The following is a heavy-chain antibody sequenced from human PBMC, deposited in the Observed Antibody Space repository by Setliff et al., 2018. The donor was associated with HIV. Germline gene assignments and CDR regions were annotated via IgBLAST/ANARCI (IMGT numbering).Heavy chain of an antibody. V-gene: IGHV4-34*01. J-gene: IGHJ2*01. Sequence: ETLSLTCAVYGGSLSGYYWSWVRQSPGRGLEWIGEINQSGNSNFNPSLKSRPIISVDTSKSQFSLKLTSVTAADTALYYCAREGGQGYSGSGSFYHRNFDLWGRGTLVTVSS. CDR2: INQSGNS. CDR1: GGSLSGYY. CDR3: AREGGQGYSGSGSFYHRNFDL. D-gene: IGHD3-10*01.